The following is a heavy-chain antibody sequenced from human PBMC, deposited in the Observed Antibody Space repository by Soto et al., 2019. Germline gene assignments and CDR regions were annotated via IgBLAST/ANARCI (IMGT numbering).Heavy chain of an antibody. D-gene: IGHD2-2*01. CDR1: GDSVSSNSAA. CDR2: TYYRSKWYN. J-gene: IGHJ4*02. Sequence: SQTLSLTCAISGDSVSSNSAAWNWIRQSPSRGLEWLGRTYYRSKWYNDYAVSVKSRITINPDTSKNQFSLQLNSVTPEDTAVYYCAREGYCSSTSCPAKYTIDYWGQGTLVTVSS. CDR3: AREGYCSSTSCPAKYTIDY. V-gene: IGHV6-1*01.